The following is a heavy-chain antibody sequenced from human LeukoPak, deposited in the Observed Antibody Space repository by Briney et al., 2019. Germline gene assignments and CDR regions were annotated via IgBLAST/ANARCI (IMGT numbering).Heavy chain of an antibody. CDR1: GFTFTSSA. J-gene: IGHJ4*02. V-gene: IGHV1-58*01. CDR3: AAAPYYDFWSGSQVNFDY. D-gene: IGHD3-3*01. CDR2: IVVGSGST. Sequence: GASVKVSCKASGFTFTSSAVQWVRQARGQRLEWIGWIVVGSGSTNYAQKFQERVTITRDMSTSTAYMELSSLRSEDTAVYYCAAAPYYDFWSGSQVNFDYWGQGTLVTVSS.